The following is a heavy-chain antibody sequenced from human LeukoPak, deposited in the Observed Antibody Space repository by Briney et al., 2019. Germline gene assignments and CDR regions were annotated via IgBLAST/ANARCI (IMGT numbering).Heavy chain of an antibody. V-gene: IGHV1-2*02. D-gene: IGHD6-13*01. CDR2: INPNSGGT. Sequence: ASVKVSCKASGYTFTSYDINWVRQAPGQGLEWMGWINPNSGGTNYAQKFQGRVTMTRDTSISTAYMELSRLRSGDTAVYYCARVMAAAGTRSGDWFDPWGQGTLVTVSS. CDR3: ARVMAAAGTRSGDWFDP. J-gene: IGHJ5*02. CDR1: GYTFTSYD.